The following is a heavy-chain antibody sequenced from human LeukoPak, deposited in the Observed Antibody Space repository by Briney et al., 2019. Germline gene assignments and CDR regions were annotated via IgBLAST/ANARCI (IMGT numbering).Heavy chain of an antibody. V-gene: IGHV4-4*07. D-gene: IGHD1-7*01. Sequence: SETLSLTCTVSGSSFSGYYWSWSRQPAGRGLEWIGRVYTNGNTMFNPSLKSRLTMSFDTSTNLFSLHLRSVTAADTAEYYCARLSLSTGTFWGHGTLVTVSS. CDR3: ARLSLSTGTF. CDR2: VYTNGNT. CDR1: GSSFSGYY. J-gene: IGHJ4*01.